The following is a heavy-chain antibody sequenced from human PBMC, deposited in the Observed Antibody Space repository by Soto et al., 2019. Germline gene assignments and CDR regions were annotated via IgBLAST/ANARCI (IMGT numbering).Heavy chain of an antibody. Sequence: GASVKVSCKVSGYTLTELSMHWVRQAPGKGLEWMGGFDPEDGETIYAQKFQGRVTMTEDTSTDTAYMELSSLRSEDTAVYYCATGGYCISTSCYYYYYGMDVWGKGTTVTVSS. J-gene: IGHJ6*04. D-gene: IGHD2-2*01. CDR1: GYTLTELS. CDR3: ATGGYCISTSCYYYYYGMDV. V-gene: IGHV1-24*01. CDR2: FDPEDGET.